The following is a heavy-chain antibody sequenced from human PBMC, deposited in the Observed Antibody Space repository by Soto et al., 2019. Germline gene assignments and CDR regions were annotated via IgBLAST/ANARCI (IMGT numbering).Heavy chain of an antibody. CDR2: ISSSSSTR. Sequence: GGSLRLSCAASEFAFNYYSMNWVRHAPGKGLEWVSYISSSSSTRNYADSVKGRFTISRDNAKNSLYLQMNSLRDEDTAVYYCARVRREYYYYYYGMDVWGQGTTVTVSS. J-gene: IGHJ6*02. CDR1: EFAFNYYS. V-gene: IGHV3-48*02. CDR3: ARVRREYYYYYYGMDV.